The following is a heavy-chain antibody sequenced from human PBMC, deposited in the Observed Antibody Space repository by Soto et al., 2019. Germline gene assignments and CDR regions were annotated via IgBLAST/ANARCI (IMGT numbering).Heavy chain of an antibody. J-gene: IGHJ4*02. CDR2: IGGSGGST. CDR3: AKEYYYDSSGYYFDY. CDR1: GFTFSSYA. V-gene: IGHV3-23*01. D-gene: IGHD3-22*01. Sequence: GGSLRLSCAASGFTFSSYAMSWVRQAPGKGLEWVSAIGGSGGSTYYADSVKGRFTISRDNSKNTLYLQMNSLRAEDTAVYYCAKEYYYDSSGYYFDYWGQGTLVTVSS.